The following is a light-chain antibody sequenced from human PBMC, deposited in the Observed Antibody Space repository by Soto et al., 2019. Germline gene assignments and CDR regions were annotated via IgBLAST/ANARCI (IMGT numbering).Light chain of an antibody. CDR2: EVS. V-gene: IGLV2-8*01. J-gene: IGLJ2*01. CDR3: SSSAGSNIVV. Sequence: QSALTQPPSASGPPGQSVTISCTGTSSDVGGYNYVSWYQQHPGKAPKLMIYEVSKRPSGVPDRFSGSKSGNTASLTVSGLQAEDEADYYCSSSAGSNIVVFGGGTKLTVL. CDR1: SSDVGGYNY.